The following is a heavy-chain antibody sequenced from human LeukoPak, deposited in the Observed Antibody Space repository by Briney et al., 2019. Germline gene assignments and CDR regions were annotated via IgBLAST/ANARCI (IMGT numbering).Heavy chain of an antibody. CDR1: GYTFTSYG. J-gene: IGHJ2*01. CDR2: ISAYNGNT. CDR3: ARDGSDNWNDGDWYFDL. D-gene: IGHD1-1*01. V-gene: IGHV1-18*04. Sequence: ASVKVSCKAPGYTFTSYGISWVRQAPGQGLEWMGWISAYNGNTNYAQKLQGRVTMTTDTSTSTAYMELRSLRSDDTAVCYCARDGSDNWNDGDWYFDLWGRGTLVTVSS.